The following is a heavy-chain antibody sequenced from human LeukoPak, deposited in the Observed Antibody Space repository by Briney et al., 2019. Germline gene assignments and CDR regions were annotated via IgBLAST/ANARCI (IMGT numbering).Heavy chain of an antibody. CDR3: AKEEVTTVTTGSDP. V-gene: IGHV3-30*18. CDR2: ISYDGSNK. CDR1: GFTFSSYG. D-gene: IGHD4-17*01. J-gene: IGHJ5*02. Sequence: GGSLRLSCAASGFTFSSYGMHWVRQAPGKGLEWVAVISYDGSNKYYADSVKGRFTISRDNSKNTLYLQMNSLRAEDTAVYYCAKEEVTTVTTGSDPWGQGTLVTVSS.